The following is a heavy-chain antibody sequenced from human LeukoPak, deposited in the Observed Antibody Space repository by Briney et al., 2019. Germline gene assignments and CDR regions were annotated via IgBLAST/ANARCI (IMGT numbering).Heavy chain of an antibody. Sequence: SETVSLTCTVSIRPINRYYWRWLRRPAGKALEGIGRIYTTGSTNYNPSLKSRVTMSVDTSKNQFSLKLSSVTAADTAVYYCARSAASFGQWLGRAYFDYWGQGTLVTVSS. J-gene: IGHJ4*02. D-gene: IGHD6-19*01. CDR3: ARSAASFGQWLGRAYFDY. CDR2: IYTTGST. V-gene: IGHV4-4*07. CDR1: IRPINRYY.